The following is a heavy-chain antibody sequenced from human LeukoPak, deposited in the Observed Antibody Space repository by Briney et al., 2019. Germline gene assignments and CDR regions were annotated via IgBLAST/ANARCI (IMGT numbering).Heavy chain of an antibody. V-gene: IGHV3-11*04. CDR3: ARDREPGIAVAGTGY. J-gene: IGHJ4*02. D-gene: IGHD6-19*01. CDR2: ISSSSSTI. Sequence: PSETLSLTCAVYGGSFSGYYWSWIRQPPGKGLEWVSYISSSSSTIYYADSVKGRFTISRDNAKNSLYLQMNSLRAEDTAVYYCARDREPGIAVAGTGYWGQGTLVTVSS. CDR1: GGSFSGYY.